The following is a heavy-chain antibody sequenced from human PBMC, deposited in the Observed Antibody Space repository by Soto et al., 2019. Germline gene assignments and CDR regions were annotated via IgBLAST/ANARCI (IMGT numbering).Heavy chain of an antibody. CDR1: GGSISSNSYY. D-gene: IGHD3-16*01. J-gene: IGHJ4*02. CDR2: IYYSGTT. V-gene: IGHV4-39*01. CDR3: ARHAAYDYVWGNYEENDY. Sequence: SETLSLTCTVSGGSISSNSYYWDWIRQPPGKGLEWIGSIYYSGTTYYNPSLKSRVTISVYTSKNQFSLNLSSVTAADTAVYYCARHAAYDYVWGNYEENDYWGQGTLVTFSS.